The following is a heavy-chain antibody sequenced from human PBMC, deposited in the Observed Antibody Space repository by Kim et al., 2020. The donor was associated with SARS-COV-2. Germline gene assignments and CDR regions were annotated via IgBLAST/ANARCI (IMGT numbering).Heavy chain of an antibody. Sequence: GGSLRLSCAASGFTFSSYWMSWVRQAPEKGLEWVANIKQDGSEKYYVDSVKGRFTISRDNAKNSLYLQMNSLRAEDTAVYYCARVSGVFGQTIVVVPAADYYYYGMDVWGQGTTVTVSS. D-gene: IGHD2-2*01. CDR1: GFTFSSYW. CDR3: ARVSGVFGQTIVVVPAADYYYYGMDV. J-gene: IGHJ6*02. V-gene: IGHV3-7*03. CDR2: IKQDGSEK.